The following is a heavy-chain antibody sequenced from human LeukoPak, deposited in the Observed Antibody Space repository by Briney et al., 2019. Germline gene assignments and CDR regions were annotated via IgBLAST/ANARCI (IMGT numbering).Heavy chain of an antibody. CDR1: GGSISSYY. CDR2: IYYSGST. J-gene: IGHJ6*03. CDR3: ARDDPYSSSWYGNSYCYMDV. Sequence: PSETLSLTCTVSGGSISSYYWSWIRQPPGKGLEWIGCIYYSGSTNYNPSLKSRVTISVDTSKNQFSLKLSSVTAADTAVYYCARDDPYSSSWYGNSYCYMDVWGKGTTVTVSS. V-gene: IGHV4-59*01. D-gene: IGHD6-13*01.